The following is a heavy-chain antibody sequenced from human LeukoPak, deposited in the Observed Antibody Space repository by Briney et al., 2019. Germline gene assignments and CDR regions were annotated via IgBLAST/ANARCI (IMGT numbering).Heavy chain of an antibody. J-gene: IGHJ4*02. CDR1: GFSFSDYY. CDR3: ARDGRPLDY. Sequence: GGSLRLSCAASGFSFSDYYMTWIRQAPGKGLEWVSYIDSRATMIKYADSVRGRFTISRDNAKNSLYLQMNSLRAEDTAVYYCARDGRPLDYWGQGTLVTVSS. CDR2: IDSRATMI. V-gene: IGHV3-11*01.